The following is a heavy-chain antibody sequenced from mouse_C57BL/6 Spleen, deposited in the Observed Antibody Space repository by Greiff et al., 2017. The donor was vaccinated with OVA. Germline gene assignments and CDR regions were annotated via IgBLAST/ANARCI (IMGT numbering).Heavy chain of an antibody. V-gene: IGHV1-18*01. CDR2: INPNNGGT. J-gene: IGHJ2*01. Sequence: VQLQQPGPELVKPGASVKIPCKASGYTFTNYNITWVKQSHGNSLEWIGDINPNNGGTIYNQKFKGKATLTVDKSSSTAYMELRSLTSEDTAFYDSARCIYYCGSSSFDYWGQGTILTVSS. CDR3: ARCIYYCGSSSFDY. CDR1: GYTFTNYN. D-gene: IGHD1-1*01.